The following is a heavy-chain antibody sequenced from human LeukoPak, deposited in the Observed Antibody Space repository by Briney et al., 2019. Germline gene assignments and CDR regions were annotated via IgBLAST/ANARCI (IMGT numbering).Heavy chain of an antibody. CDR1: GYTLTELS. CDR3: ATDSSSWYGYFQN. J-gene: IGHJ1*01. CDR2: FDPEDGGT. Sequence: GASVKVSCKVSGYTLTELSMHWVRQAPGKGLEWMGGFDPEDGGTIYAQKFQGRVTMTEDTSTDTAYMELSSLRSEDTAVYYCATDSSSWYGYFQNWGQGTLVTVSS. V-gene: IGHV1-24*01. D-gene: IGHD6-13*01.